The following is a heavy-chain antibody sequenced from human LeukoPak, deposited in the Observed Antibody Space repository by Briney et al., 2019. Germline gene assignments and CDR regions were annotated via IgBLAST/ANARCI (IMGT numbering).Heavy chain of an antibody. D-gene: IGHD5-12*01. V-gene: IGHV4-4*09. CDR3: ARAGYSGYEPRPFDY. J-gene: IGHJ4*02. CDR2: IYTSGST. Sequence: SETLSLPCTASGGSISCYYWSWIRQPPGKGLEWIGYIYTSGSTNYNPSLKSRVTISVDTSKNQFSLKLSSVTAADTAVYYCARAGYSGYEPRPFDYWGQGTLVTVSS. CDR1: GGSISCYY.